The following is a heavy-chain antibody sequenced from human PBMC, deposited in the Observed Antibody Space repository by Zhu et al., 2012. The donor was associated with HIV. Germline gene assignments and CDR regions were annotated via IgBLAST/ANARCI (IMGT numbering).Heavy chain of an antibody. J-gene: IGHJ4*02. Sequence: QVQLQESGPGLVKPAETLSLTCTVSGGSISSSGYYWAWIRQPPGEGLEWIGSIYYSGTSYFNPSLQSRVTMSVDTPRNQFSLRLNSVTAADTAVYYCARAYGSGIHSPSYWGQGTLVTVSS. CDR1: GGSISSSGYY. CDR2: IYYSGTS. D-gene: IGHD3-10*01. V-gene: IGHV4-39*07. CDR3: ARAYGSGIHSPSY.